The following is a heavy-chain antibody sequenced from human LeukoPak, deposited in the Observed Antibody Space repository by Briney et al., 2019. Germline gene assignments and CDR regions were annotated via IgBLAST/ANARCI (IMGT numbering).Heavy chain of an antibody. V-gene: IGHV3-23*05. J-gene: IGHJ6*02. D-gene: IGHD3-10*02. CDR3: AHMVWEYVGGLDV. CDR2: IYTNGRDT. CDR1: GVTFRSFG. Sequence: GGSLRLSCAASGVTFRSFGMNWVRQAPGKGLEWVSGIYTNGRDTRYEDCVKGRLTIYRDNSKNTLYLQMHSLRVEDTAVYYCAHMVWEYVGGLDVWGQGTTVTVSS.